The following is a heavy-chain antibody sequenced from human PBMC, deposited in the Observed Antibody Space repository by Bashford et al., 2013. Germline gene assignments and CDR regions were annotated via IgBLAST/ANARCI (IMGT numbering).Heavy chain of an antibody. J-gene: IGHJ4*02. CDR3: ARDNDLGAAGV. CDR2: ILPILDRP. CDR1: GGTFNSYA. Sequence: VASVKVSCKASGGTFNSYAITWVRQAPGQGLEWVGRILPILDRPFYAQKFQGRVTIAADTSTNTAYMELRSLKSEDTAIYYCARDNDLGAAGVWGLGTLVTVSS. V-gene: IGHV1-69*04. D-gene: IGHD6-13*01.